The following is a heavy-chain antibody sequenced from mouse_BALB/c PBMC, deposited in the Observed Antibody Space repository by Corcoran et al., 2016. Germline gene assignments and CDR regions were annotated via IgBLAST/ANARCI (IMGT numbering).Heavy chain of an antibody. Sequence: QVLLQQSGAVLMKPGAAGKMSCKATGYTVSSYWKEGVKQGPGHGLEWIGEIVTGSGSTNYHEKFKGKATFTADTSSNTAYMQLSSLTSEDSAVYYCARVTTVVAKDYWGQGTTLTVSS. J-gene: IGHJ2*01. V-gene: IGHV1-9*01. D-gene: IGHD1-1*01. CDR2: IVTGSGST. CDR1: GYTVSSYW. CDR3: ARVTTVVAKDY.